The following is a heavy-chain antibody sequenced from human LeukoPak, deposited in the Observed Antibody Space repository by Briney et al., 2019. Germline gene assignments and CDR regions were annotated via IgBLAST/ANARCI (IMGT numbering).Heavy chain of an antibody. V-gene: IGHV3-48*01. J-gene: IGHJ4*02. CDR3: ARESCSSGYYYDY. CDR2: ISTNDRTT. CDR1: GFTFSSQW. D-gene: IGHD3-22*01. Sequence: PGGSLRLSCAASGFTFSSQWMGWVRQAPGKGLEWVAYISTNDRTTYYADSVKGRFTISRDNAKNSLYLQMNSLRAEDTAVYYCARESCSSGYYYDYWGQGTLVTVSS.